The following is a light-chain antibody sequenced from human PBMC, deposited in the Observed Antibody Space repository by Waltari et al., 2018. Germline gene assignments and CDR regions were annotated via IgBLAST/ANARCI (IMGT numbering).Light chain of an antibody. J-gene: IGKJ1*01. CDR3: QKYGRLPAT. CDR1: QSVSRT. Sequence: EIVLTQSPGTLSLSPGERATLSCRASQSVSRTLAWYQQKPGQAPRLLIYDASTRATGIADRFGGSGSGTDFSLTISRLEPEDFAVYYCQKYGRLPATFGQGTKVEIK. CDR2: DAS. V-gene: IGKV3-20*01.